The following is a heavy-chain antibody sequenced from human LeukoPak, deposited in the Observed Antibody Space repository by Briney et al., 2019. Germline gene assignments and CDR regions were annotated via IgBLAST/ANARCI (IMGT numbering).Heavy chain of an antibody. D-gene: IGHD3-10*01. J-gene: IGHJ5*01. CDR2: IYSEGTI. Sequence: GGSLRLSCAASGFTFSNYGMNWVRHAPGGGLEWVAVIYSEGTIYYGKSVKGRFTISREDTTNMVFLQFSSLRVEATAVDCCATPRSFNPIIVGGCASWGQGTLVTVSS. V-gene: IGHV3-53*01. CDR1: GFTFSNYG. CDR3: ATPRSFNPIIVGGCAS.